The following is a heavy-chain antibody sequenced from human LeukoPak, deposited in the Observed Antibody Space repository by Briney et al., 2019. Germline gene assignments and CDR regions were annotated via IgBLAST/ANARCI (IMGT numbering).Heavy chain of an antibody. V-gene: IGHV3-74*01. J-gene: IGHJ4*02. CDR2: INSDGTRT. D-gene: IGHD4-11*01. Sequence: PGGSLRLSCAASGFIFSSYWMHWVRHAPGKGLVWVSRINSDGTRTSYADSVRGRFTISGDNAKNTLYLQMNSLRAEDTAVYYCARGDYSDYVTLDYWGQGTLVAVSS. CDR3: ARGDYSDYVTLDY. CDR1: GFIFSSYW.